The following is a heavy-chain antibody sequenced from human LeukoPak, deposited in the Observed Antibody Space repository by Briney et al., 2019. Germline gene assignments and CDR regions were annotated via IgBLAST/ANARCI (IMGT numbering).Heavy chain of an antibody. Sequence: PGGSLRLSCAGSGFTFNNYAMTWVRQAPGKGLEWVSGISGSGGSTYYADSVKGRFTISRDNSKNTLQLQMRSLRAEDTAVYYCATHRNREPWELLFAFDIWGQGTMVTVSS. V-gene: IGHV3-23*01. CDR2: ISGSGGST. J-gene: IGHJ3*02. D-gene: IGHD1-26*01. CDR3: ATHRNREPWELLFAFDI. CDR1: GFTFNNYA.